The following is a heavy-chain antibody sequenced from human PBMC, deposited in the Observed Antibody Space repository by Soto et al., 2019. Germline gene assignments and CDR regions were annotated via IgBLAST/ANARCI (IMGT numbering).Heavy chain of an antibody. J-gene: IGHJ5*02. Sequence: ESGGGVVQPGRSLRLSCAASGFTFSSYAMHWVRQAPGKGLEWVAVISYDGSNQYYADSVKGRFTISRDNSKNTLYLKMNSLRAEDTAVYYCARDTVESSGWRVDWFDPWGQGTLVTVSS. CDR2: ISYDGSNQ. V-gene: IGHV3-30-3*01. D-gene: IGHD6-19*01. CDR1: GFTFSSYA. CDR3: ARDTVESSGWRVDWFDP.